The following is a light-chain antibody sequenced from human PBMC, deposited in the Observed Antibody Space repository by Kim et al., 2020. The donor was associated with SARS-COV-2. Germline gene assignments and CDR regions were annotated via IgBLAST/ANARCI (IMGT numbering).Light chain of an antibody. Sequence: VTTGESASPYCRPSDSVSSNLAWYQQRPGQAPRLLIYGASTTAAGIPGRFSGSGSGTDFTLTISRLQSEDFAIYYCQQYSNWARTFGQGTKVDIK. J-gene: IGKJ1*01. CDR3: QQYSNWART. CDR1: DSVSSN. CDR2: GAS. V-gene: IGKV3-15*01.